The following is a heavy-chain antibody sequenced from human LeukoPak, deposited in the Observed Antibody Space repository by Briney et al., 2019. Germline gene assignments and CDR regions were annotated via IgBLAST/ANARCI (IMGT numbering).Heavy chain of an antibody. D-gene: IGHD3-10*01. CDR2: ISYSGIT. J-gene: IGHJ5*02. CDR3: ARARLVRAPSWFDP. V-gene: IGHV4-59*08. Sequence: SETLSLTCTVSGGSISSYYWSWIRQTPGKGLEWIGYISYSGITNYNPSLESRVTISVDTSKNQFSLKLSSVTAADTAVYYCARARLVRAPSWFDPWGQGTLVTVSS. CDR1: GGSISSYY.